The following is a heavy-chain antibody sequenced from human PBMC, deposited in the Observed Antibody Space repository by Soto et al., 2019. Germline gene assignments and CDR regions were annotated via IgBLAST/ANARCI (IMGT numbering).Heavy chain of an antibody. Sequence: SETLSLTCAVYGGSFSGYYWSWIRQPPGKGLEWIGEINHSGSTNYNPSPKSRVTISVDTSKNQFSLKLSSVTAADTAVYYCASLATIRIVARPRSYYYGMDVWGQGTTVTVSS. CDR2: INHSGST. CDR1: GGSFSGYY. J-gene: IGHJ6*02. D-gene: IGHD6-6*01. CDR3: ASLATIRIVARPRSYYYGMDV. V-gene: IGHV4-34*01.